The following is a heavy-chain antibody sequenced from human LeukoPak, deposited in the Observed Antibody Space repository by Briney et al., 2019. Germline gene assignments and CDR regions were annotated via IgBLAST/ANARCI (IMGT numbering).Heavy chain of an antibody. D-gene: IGHD3-10*01. Sequence: ASVKVSCKASGYTFTAYYMHWVRQAPGQGLEWMGWINLNSGGTNSAQKFQGRVTMTRDTSISAAYMELSRLGSDDTAVYYCARVHLYASGGYSDYWGQGTLVTVSS. V-gene: IGHV1-2*02. CDR3: ARVHLYASGGYSDY. CDR1: GYTFTAYY. J-gene: IGHJ4*02. CDR2: INLNSGGT.